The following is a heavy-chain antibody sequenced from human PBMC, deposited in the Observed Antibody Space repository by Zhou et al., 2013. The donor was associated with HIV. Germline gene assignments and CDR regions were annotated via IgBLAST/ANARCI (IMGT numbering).Heavy chain of an antibody. CDR2: IIPVLNTS. CDR1: GSSFSNYA. CDR3: AIDETGCDGTSCSSGALDI. D-gene: IGHD2-2*01. J-gene: IGHJ3*02. V-gene: IGHV1-69*05. Sequence: QVQLVQSGAEVKKPGSSVKVSCRASGSSFSNYAMAWVRQAPGQGLEWMGGIIPVLNTSSHAQKFNDRVTITTDESTNTVYMELRSLTSEDTATYYCAIDETGCDGTSCSSGALDIWGQGTNVIVSS.